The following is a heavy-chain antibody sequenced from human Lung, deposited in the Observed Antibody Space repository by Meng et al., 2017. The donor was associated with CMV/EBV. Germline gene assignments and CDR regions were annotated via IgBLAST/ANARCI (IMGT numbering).Heavy chain of an antibody. CDR2: IRYDGSNK. Sequence: GESLKISCAASGFTFSSYGMHWVRQAPGKGLEWVAFIRYDGSNKYYADSVKGRFTISRDNSKNTLYLQMNSLRAEDTAVYYCAKVRVGHCSSTSCVDYWGQGTXVTVSS. V-gene: IGHV3-30*02. J-gene: IGHJ4*02. CDR3: AKVRVGHCSSTSCVDY. CDR1: GFTFSSYG. D-gene: IGHD2-2*01.